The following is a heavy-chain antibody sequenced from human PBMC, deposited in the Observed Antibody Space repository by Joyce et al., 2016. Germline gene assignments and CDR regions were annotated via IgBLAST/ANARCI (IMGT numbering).Heavy chain of an antibody. Sequence: QVLLVQSGAEVKKPGSSVKVSCKASGGTFSSSAISWVRQAPGQGLEWMGGSNPVSPTTNYAQKFQGRVTITADNMELSSLRSDDTAVYYCARAEYSSGTWAFDIWGQGTMVTVSS. CDR2: SNPVSPTT. CDR3: ARAEYSSGTWAFDI. J-gene: IGHJ3*02. D-gene: IGHD6-19*01. CDR1: GGTFSSSA. V-gene: IGHV1-69*06.